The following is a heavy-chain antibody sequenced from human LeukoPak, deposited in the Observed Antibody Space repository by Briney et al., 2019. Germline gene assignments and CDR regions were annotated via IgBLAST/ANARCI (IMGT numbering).Heavy chain of an antibody. CDR1: GGSFSGYY. Sequence: SETLSLTCAVYGGSFSGYYWSWIRQPPGKGLEWIGEINHSGSTNYNPSLKSRVTISIDTSKNQFSLKLSSVTAADTAVYYCARAETPRNSYGYLDYWGQGTLVTVSS. CDR2: INHSGST. D-gene: IGHD5-18*01. J-gene: IGHJ4*02. V-gene: IGHV4-34*09. CDR3: ARAETPRNSYGYLDY.